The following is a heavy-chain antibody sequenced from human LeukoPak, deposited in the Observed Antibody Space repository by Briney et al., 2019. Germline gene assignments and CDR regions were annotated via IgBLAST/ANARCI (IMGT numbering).Heavy chain of an antibody. CDR2: ISAYNGNT. CDR1: CYTCTSYG. CDR3: ARDLAYYYDSSGYPAIDY. J-gene: IGHJ4*02. D-gene: IGHD3-22*01. V-gene: IGHV1-18*01. Sequence: ASVKVSCKASCYTCTSYGISWVRQAPGQGLEWMGWISAYNGNTNYAQKLQDRVTMTTDASSSTAYFELRSLRYDDTTVYYCARDLAYYYDSSGYPAIDYWGQGTLVTVSS.